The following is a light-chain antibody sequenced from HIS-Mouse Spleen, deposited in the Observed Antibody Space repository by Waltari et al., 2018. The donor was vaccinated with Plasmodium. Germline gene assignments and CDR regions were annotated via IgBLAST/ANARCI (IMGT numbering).Light chain of an antibody. J-gene: IGLJ3*02. Sequence: SYELTQPPSVSVSPGQTAWITCSGDALPKKYAYWYQQKSGQAPVLVIDEDSKRPSGIPERFSGSSSGTMATLTISGAQVEDEADYYCYSTDSSGNHRVFGGGTKLTVL. CDR1: ALPKKY. V-gene: IGLV3-10*01. CDR3: YSTDSSGNHRV. CDR2: EDS.